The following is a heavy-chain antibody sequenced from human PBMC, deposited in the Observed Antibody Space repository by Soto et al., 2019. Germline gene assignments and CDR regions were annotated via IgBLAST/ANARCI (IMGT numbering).Heavy chain of an antibody. V-gene: IGHV4-39*01. CDR1: GGSISSSSYY. D-gene: IGHD2-21*02. CDR2: IYYSGST. CDR3: ARSLSGAYCGGDCYIDY. Sequence: PSETLSITCTVPGGSISSSSYYWGWIRQPPGQGLEWIGSIYYSGSTYYTPSLKSRVTISVDTSKNQFSLKLSSVTAADTAVYYCARSLSGAYCGGDCYIDYWGQGTLVTVSS. J-gene: IGHJ4*02.